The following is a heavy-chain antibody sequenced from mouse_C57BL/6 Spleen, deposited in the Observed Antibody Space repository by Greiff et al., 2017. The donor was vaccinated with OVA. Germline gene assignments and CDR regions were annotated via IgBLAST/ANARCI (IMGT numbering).Heavy chain of an antibody. CDR3: AKGPLPFYAMDY. D-gene: IGHD6-1*01. CDR2: ISSGSSTI. J-gene: IGHJ4*01. Sequence: EVMLVESGGGLVKPGGSLKLSCAASGFTFSDYGMHWVRQAPEKGLEWVAYISSGSSTIYYADTVKGRFTISRDNAKNTLFLQMTSLRSEDTAMYYCAKGPLPFYAMDYWGQGTSVTVSS. CDR1: GFTFSDYG. V-gene: IGHV5-17*01.